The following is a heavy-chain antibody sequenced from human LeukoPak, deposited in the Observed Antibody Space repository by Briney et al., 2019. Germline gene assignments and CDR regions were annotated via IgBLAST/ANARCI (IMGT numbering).Heavy chain of an antibody. J-gene: IGHJ4*02. CDR2: IYYSGYT. CDR1: GGSINSVSYY. D-gene: IGHD3-10*01. CDR3: VAEEYGTGSYYKSSV. Sequence: MTSETLSLTCTVSGGSINSVSYYWAWIRQPPGKGLEWIGNIYYSGYTHYNPSLESRVTVSTDRSKNLCSLKLTSVTAADTAVYYCVAEEYGTGSYYKSSVWGKGTLVTVSS. V-gene: IGHV4-39*01.